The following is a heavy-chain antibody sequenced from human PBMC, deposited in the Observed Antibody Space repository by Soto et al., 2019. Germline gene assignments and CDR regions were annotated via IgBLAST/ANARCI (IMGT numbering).Heavy chain of an antibody. CDR2: ISFSGGNT. D-gene: IGHD3-10*01. Sequence: GGSLRLSCATSGFTFSNSAMSWVRQAPGKGLEWVSFISFSGGNTYYADSAKGRFTISGDNSKNTLYLQMNSLRAEDTAVYYCARDQRYYGSGSYYTAKKHNNWFDPWGQGTLVTVSS. V-gene: IGHV3-23*01. CDR3: ARDQRYYGSGSYYTAKKHNNWFDP. CDR1: GFTFSNSA. J-gene: IGHJ5*02.